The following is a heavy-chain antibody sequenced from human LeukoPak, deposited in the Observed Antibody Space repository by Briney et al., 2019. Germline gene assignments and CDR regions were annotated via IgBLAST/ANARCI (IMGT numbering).Heavy chain of an antibody. J-gene: IGHJ6*02. CDR3: ARGRITMVRGVVYYYYYGMDV. CDR1: GYTFTSYY. D-gene: IGHD3-10*01. V-gene: IGHV1-46*01. CDR2: INPSGGST. Sequence: ASVKVSCKASGYTFTSYYMHWVRQAPGQGLEWMGIINPSGGSTSYAQKFQGRVTMTRNTSISTAYMELSSLRSEDTAVYYCARGRITMVRGVVYYYYYGMDVWGQGTTVTVSS.